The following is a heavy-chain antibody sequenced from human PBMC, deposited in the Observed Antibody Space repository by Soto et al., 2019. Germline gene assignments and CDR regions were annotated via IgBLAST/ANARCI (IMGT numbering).Heavy chain of an antibody. Sequence: ASVKVSCKASGYTFTSYGISWVRQAPGQGLEWMGWISAYNGNTNYAQKLQGRVTMTTDTSTSTAYMELRSLRAEDTAVYYCARGSLTQQLVPVEFDYWGQGTLVTVSS. J-gene: IGHJ4*02. D-gene: IGHD6-13*01. V-gene: IGHV1-18*01. CDR1: GYTFTSYG. CDR2: ISAYNGNT. CDR3: ARGSLTQQLVPVEFDY.